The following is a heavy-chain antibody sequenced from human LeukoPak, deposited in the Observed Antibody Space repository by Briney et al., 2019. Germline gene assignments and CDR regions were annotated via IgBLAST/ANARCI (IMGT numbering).Heavy chain of an antibody. J-gene: IGHJ4*02. CDR3: ARSSTVTTPFDY. V-gene: IGHV3-66*01. Sequence: GGSLRLSCAASGFTVSSNYMSWVRQAPGKGLEWVSVIYSGGSTYYADSVKGRFTISRDNSKNTLYLQMNSLRAEDTAVYYCARSSTVTTPFDYWGQGTLVTVSS. CDR1: GFTVSSNY. CDR2: IYSGGST. D-gene: IGHD4-17*01.